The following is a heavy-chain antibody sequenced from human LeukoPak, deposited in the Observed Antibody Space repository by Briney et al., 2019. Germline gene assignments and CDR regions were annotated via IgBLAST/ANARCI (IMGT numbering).Heavy chain of an antibody. Sequence: GGSLRLSCAASGFTFSDYYMSWVRQAPGKGLEWVSYISSSSSYTNYADSVKGRFTISRDNAKNSLYLQMNSLRAEDTAVYYCARGSDYYDSSGIPQAFGIWGQGTMVTVSS. D-gene: IGHD3-22*01. CDR3: ARGSDYYDSSGIPQAFGI. V-gene: IGHV3-11*06. J-gene: IGHJ3*02. CDR1: GFTFSDYY. CDR2: ISSSSSYT.